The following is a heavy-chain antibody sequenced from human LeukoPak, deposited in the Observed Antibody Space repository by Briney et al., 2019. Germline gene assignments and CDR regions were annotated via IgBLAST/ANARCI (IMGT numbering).Heavy chain of an antibody. CDR3: ARVQGITTVPGIDAFDI. CDR2: INPSGGST. CDR1: GYTFTCYY. D-gene: IGHD3-10*01. Sequence: VASVKVSCKASGYTFTCYYMHWVRQAPGQGLEWMGIINPSGGSTSYAQKFQGRVTMTRDTSTSTVYMELSSLRSEDTAVYYCARVQGITTVPGIDAFDIWGQGTMVTVSS. J-gene: IGHJ3*02. V-gene: IGHV1-46*01.